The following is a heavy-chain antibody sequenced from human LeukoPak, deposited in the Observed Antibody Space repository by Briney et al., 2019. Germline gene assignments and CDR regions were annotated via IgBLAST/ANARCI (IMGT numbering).Heavy chain of an antibody. V-gene: IGHV1-2*04. CDR2: INPSSGGT. D-gene: IGHD1-1*01. Sequence: GASVKVSCKASGYTFTGYYMHWVRQAPGQGLEWMGWINPSSGGTNYAQKFQGWVTMTRDTSISTAYMELSRLRSDDTAVYYCARGGRYNWNANPNWFDPWGQGTLVTVSS. CDR1: GYTFTGYY. CDR3: ARGGRYNWNANPNWFDP. J-gene: IGHJ5*02.